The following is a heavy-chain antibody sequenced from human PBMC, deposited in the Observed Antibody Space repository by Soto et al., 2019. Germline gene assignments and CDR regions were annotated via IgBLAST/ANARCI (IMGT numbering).Heavy chain of an antibody. V-gene: IGHV4-31*03. CDR2: VHSSGTT. CDR1: SYSVATGGGYY. D-gene: IGHD2-8*01. Sequence: QVQLQESGPGLVKPSQTLSLTCSVSSYSVATGGGYYWSWIRQHPGRGLEWIGHVHSSGTTYYNPSLRSRAIISADTPKNQVALELTAVTAADTAVYYCARDRGFCSKGVCYYYYGVDVWGQGTTVTVSS. CDR3: ARDRGFCSKGVCYYYYGVDV. J-gene: IGHJ6*02.